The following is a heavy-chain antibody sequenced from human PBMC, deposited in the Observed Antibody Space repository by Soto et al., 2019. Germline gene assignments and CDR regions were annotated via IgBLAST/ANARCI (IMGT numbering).Heavy chain of an antibody. D-gene: IGHD6-13*01. Sequence: GGSLRLSCAASGFTFSSYGMHWVRQAPGKGLEWVAVIWYDGSNKYYADSVKGRFTISRDNSKNTLYLQMNSLRAEDTAVYYCARDWRAAGEDYYYYGMDVWGQGTTVTVSS. CDR2: IWYDGSNK. CDR1: GFTFSSYG. V-gene: IGHV3-33*01. CDR3: ARDWRAAGEDYYYYGMDV. J-gene: IGHJ6*02.